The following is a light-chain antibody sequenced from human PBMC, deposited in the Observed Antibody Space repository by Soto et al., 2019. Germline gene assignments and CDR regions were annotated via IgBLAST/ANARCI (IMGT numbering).Light chain of an antibody. CDR1: NSNIGGGYD. CDR2: GNN. CDR3: HSYDSRLSGSV. J-gene: IGLJ2*01. Sequence: QSVLTQPPSVSGAPGQRVTISCTGNNSNIGGGYDVHWYQQLPGTAPKLLIYGNNNRPSGVPDRFSGSKSYASASLATTGLQSEDEADYYCHSYDSRLSGSVFGGGTKLTVL. V-gene: IGLV1-40*01.